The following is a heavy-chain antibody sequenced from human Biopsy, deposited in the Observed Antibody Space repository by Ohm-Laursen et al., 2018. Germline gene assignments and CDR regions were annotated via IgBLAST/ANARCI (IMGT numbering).Heavy chain of an antibody. D-gene: IGHD3-16*01. CDR1: GGSFSGYY. CDR3: ARALDYYDPYYFYGMDV. J-gene: IGHJ6*02. CDR2: INHRGSA. Sequence: SETLSLTCAVYGGSFSGYYWTWIRQPPGKGLEWIGEINHRGSASYNPSLKSRITVLVDTSKNQFSLKLRSVSAADTAVDFCARALDYYDPYYFYGMDVWGQGTSVTVSS. V-gene: IGHV4-34*01.